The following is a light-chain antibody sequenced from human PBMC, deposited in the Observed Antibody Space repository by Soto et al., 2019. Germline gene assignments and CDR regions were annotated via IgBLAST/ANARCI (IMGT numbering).Light chain of an antibody. CDR3: QQYNNWPPIT. Sequence: EIVMTQSPVTLSVSPGERATLSCRASQSVSSNLAWYQQKPGQAPRLLTYGASTRPTGIPARFSGSGSGTEFTLTISSLQSEDFAVYYCQQYNNWPPITFGQGTRLEIK. CDR2: GAS. CDR1: QSVSSN. V-gene: IGKV3-15*01. J-gene: IGKJ5*01.